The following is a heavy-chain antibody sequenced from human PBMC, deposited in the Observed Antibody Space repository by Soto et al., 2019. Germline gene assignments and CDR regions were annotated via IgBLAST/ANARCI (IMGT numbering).Heavy chain of an antibody. V-gene: IGHV3-30-3*01. D-gene: IGHD3-16*01. CDR3: ARDAFTGDLEYFQY. CDR1: GFTFSSYS. J-gene: IGHJ1*01. CDR2: ISYDGSNK. Sequence: QVQLVESGGGVVQPGRSLRLSCAASGFTFSSYSMHWVRQAPGKGLEWVAVISYDGSNKYYADSVKGRFTISRDNSKNTLYLQMNSLRTEDTAVYYCARDAFTGDLEYFQYWGQGTLVTVSS.